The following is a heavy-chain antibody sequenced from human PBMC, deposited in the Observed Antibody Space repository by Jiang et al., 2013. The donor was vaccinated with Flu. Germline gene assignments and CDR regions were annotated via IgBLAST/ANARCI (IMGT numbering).Heavy chain of an antibody. CDR3: ARAARYYDFWSGYLGWFDP. CDR2: INHSGST. CDR1: GGSFSGYY. Sequence: LKPSETLSLTCAVYGGSFSGYYWSWIRQPPGKGLEWIGEINHSGSTNYNPSLKSRVTISVDTSKNQFSLKLSSVTAADTAVYYCARAARYYDFWSGYLGWFDPWGQGTLVTVSS. V-gene: IGHV4-34*01. D-gene: IGHD3-3*01. J-gene: IGHJ5*02.